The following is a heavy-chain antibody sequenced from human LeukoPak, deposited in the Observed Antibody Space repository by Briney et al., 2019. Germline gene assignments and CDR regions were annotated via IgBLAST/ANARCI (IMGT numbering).Heavy chain of an antibody. CDR2: IRYDGSNK. CDR1: GFTFSSYG. Sequence: PGGSLRLSCAASGFTFSSYGMHWVRQVPGKGLEWVAFIRYDGSNKYYADSVKGRFTISRDNSKNTLYLQMNSLRAEDTAVYYCAREATSGSYGYFYYYMDVWGKGTTVTVSS. J-gene: IGHJ6*03. V-gene: IGHV3-30*02. CDR3: AREATSGSYGYFYYYMDV. D-gene: IGHD5-18*01.